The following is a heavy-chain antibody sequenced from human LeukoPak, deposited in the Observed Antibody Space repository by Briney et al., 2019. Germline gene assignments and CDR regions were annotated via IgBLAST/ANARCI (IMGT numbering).Heavy chain of an antibody. D-gene: IGHD3-16*01. Sequence: SETLSLTCTVSGGSISSYYWSWIRQPPGKGLEWIGYIYYSGSTNYNPSLKSRVTISVDTSKYQFSLKLSSVTAADTAVYYCARDGGPAFDIWGQGTMVTVSS. J-gene: IGHJ3*02. CDR3: ARDGGPAFDI. CDR1: GGSISSYY. CDR2: IYYSGST. V-gene: IGHV4-59*01.